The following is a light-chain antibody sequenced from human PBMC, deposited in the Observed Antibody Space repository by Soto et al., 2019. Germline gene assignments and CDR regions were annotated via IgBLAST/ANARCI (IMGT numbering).Light chain of an antibody. V-gene: IGLV1-47*01. CDR1: SSNIGGNF. J-gene: IGLJ2*01. CDR2: RNN. CDR3: AAWDDSLSGVV. Sequence: QLVLTQPPSASGTPGLRVTISCSGSSSNIGGNFVFWYQQLPGTAPKLLIYRNNQRPSGVPDRFSGSKSGTSASLAISGLRSEDEADYYCAAWDDSLSGVVFGGGPKLTVL.